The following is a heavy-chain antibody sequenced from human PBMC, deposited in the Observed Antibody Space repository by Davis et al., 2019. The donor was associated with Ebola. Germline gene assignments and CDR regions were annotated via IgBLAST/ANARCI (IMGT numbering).Heavy chain of an antibody. V-gene: IGHV1-8*01. CDR1: GYTFTSYD. D-gene: IGHD1-1*01. J-gene: IGHJ4*02. CDR2: MNPNSGNT. CDR3: ARAQFPTTSDH. Sequence: AASVKVSCKASGYTFTSYDINWVRQATGQGLEWMGWMNPNSGNTGYAQKFQGRVTMTTDTSTSTAYMEVGILRSDDTAVYYCARAQFPTTSDHWGQGTLVTVSS.